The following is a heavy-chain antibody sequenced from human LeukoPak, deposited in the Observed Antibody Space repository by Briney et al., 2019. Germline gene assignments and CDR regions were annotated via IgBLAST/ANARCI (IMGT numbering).Heavy chain of an antibody. Sequence: ASVKVSCKASGDTFSTYAINWVRQAPGQGLEWMGRIIPMFGTANYAQKFQGRVTITEDKSSSTAYMDLSSLRSDDTAVYYCARENGGTRVAVVSPSGAFDIWGQGTMVTVSS. J-gene: IGHJ3*02. CDR2: IIPMFGTA. CDR3: ARENGGTRVAVVSPSGAFDI. CDR1: GDTFSTYA. V-gene: IGHV1-69*06. D-gene: IGHD3-22*01.